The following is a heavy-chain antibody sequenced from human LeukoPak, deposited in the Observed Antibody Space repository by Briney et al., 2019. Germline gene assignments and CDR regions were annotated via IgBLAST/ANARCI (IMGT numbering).Heavy chain of an antibody. CDR3: AHSKRGGGYYINAFAV. CDR2: TYSGGNA. V-gene: IGHV4-59*01. D-gene: IGHD1-26*01. J-gene: IGHJ3*01. Sequence: SETLSLTCTVSGASTSAYYWSWIRQPPGKGLEWIGYTYSGGNANYNPSFKSRVTISIDTSENQFSLRLTSVTAADTAVYFCAHSKRGGGYYINAFAVWGQGTLVTISS. CDR1: GASTSAYY.